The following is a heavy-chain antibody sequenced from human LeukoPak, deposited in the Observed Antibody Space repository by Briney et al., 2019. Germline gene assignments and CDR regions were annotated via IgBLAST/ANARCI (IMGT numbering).Heavy chain of an antibody. V-gene: IGHV4-59*01. D-gene: IGHD3-22*01. CDR1: GGSISSYY. J-gene: IGHJ3*02. CDR3: ARCDDSSGYSIMDAFDI. Sequence: ESSETLSLTCTVSGGSISSYYWSWIRQPPGKGLEWIGYIYYSGSTNYNPSLKSRVTISVDTSKNQFSLKLSSVTAADTAVYYCARCDDSSGYSIMDAFDIWGQGTMVTVSS. CDR2: IYYSGST.